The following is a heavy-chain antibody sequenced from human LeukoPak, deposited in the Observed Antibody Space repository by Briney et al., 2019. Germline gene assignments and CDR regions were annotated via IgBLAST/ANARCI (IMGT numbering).Heavy chain of an antibody. CDR3: ARQPYSGGRPTPIDY. V-gene: IGHV4-39*01. CDR1: GGSISSDGYY. D-gene: IGHD1-26*01. CDR2: IYYSGST. Sequence: PSETLSLTCTVSGGSISSDGYYWGWIRQPPGKGLEWIGSIYYSGSTYYNPSLKSRGTISVDTSKNQVSLKLSTVTAADTAVYFCARQPYSGGRPTPIDYWGQGTLVTVSS. J-gene: IGHJ4*02.